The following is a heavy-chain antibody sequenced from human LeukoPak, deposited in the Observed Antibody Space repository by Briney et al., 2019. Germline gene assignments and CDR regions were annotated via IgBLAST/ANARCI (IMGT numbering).Heavy chain of an antibody. J-gene: IGHJ4*02. D-gene: IGHD2-21*02. Sequence: GGSLRLSCAASGFTFTTYWMHWVRQAPGKGLEWVANIKQDGSEKYYVDSAKGRFTISRDNGKNSVYLQMNSLRAEDTAVYYCARDGGHGGDLDYWGQGTLVTVSS. CDR1: GFTFTTYW. CDR3: ARDGGHGGDLDY. CDR2: IKQDGSEK. V-gene: IGHV3-7*01.